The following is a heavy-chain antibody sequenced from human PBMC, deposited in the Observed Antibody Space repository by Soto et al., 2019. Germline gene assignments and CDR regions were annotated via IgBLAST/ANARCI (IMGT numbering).Heavy chain of an antibody. CDR1: GFTFSSYA. V-gene: IGHV3-64D*06. Sequence: GGSLRLSCSASGFTFSSYAMHWVRQAPGKGLEYVSAISSNGGSTYYADSVKGRFTISRDNSKNTLYLQMSSLRAEDTAVYYCARPEGTSSCFDPWGQGTLVAVSS. D-gene: IGHD2-2*01. CDR2: ISSNGGST. J-gene: IGHJ5*02. CDR3: ARPEGTSSCFDP.